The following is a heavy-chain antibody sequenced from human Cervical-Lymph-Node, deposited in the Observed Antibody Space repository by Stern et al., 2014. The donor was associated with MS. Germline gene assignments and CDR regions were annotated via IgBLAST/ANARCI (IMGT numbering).Heavy chain of an antibody. CDR1: VYPFTRYC. Sequence: VPLVPSGAEVKQPWASVKVSCKASVYPFTRYCLSWVLQAPGQVLECICWISAYNGNTNYAQKRQGRVTMTTDTSTSTAYMELRSLRSDDTAVYYCARGLLGSENAFDIWGQGTMVTVFS. D-gene: IGHD2-15*01. CDR2: ISAYNGNT. V-gene: IGHV1-18*01. J-gene: IGHJ3*02. CDR3: ARGLLGSENAFDI.